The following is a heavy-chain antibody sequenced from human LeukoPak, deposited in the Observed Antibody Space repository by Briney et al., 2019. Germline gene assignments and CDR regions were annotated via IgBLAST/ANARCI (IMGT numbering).Heavy chain of an antibody. Sequence: LTGGSLRLSCAASGFTFSSYAMSWVRQAPGKGLEWVSAISGSGGSTYYADSVKGRFTISRDNSKNTLYLQMNSLRAEDTAVYYCAKAVAGTLYYFDYWGQGTLVTVSS. J-gene: IGHJ4*02. D-gene: IGHD6-19*01. CDR1: GFTFSSYA. CDR3: AKAVAGTLYYFDY. CDR2: ISGSGGST. V-gene: IGHV3-23*01.